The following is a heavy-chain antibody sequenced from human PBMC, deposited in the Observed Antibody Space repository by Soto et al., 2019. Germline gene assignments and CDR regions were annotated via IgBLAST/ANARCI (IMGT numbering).Heavy chain of an antibody. CDR1: GFTFSTYA. V-gene: IGHV3-30-3*01. Sequence: QVQLVESGGGVVQPGRSLRLSCAASGFTFSTYAMHWVRQAPGKGLEWVAVISYDGSNKYYADSVKGRFTISRDNSKNTLYLQMNILRAEDPAVYYCARDKSPYSSGWHNRHFDYWGQRTLVTVSS. D-gene: IGHD6-19*01. J-gene: IGHJ4*02. CDR2: ISYDGSNK. CDR3: ARDKSPYSSGWHNRHFDY.